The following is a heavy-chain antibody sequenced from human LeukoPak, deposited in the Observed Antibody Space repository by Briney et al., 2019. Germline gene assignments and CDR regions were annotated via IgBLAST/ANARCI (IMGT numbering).Heavy chain of an antibody. V-gene: IGHV3-23*01. CDR1: GFAFSSYT. D-gene: IGHD3-22*01. CDR3: AKDSHYDSGGYGDAFDI. J-gene: IGHJ3*02. Sequence: PGGSLRLSCAASGFAFSSYTMNWVRQAPGKGLEWVSAISGSGGFPYYADSVKGRFTISRDISKSTLYLQTNSLGAEDTAVYYCAKDSHYDSGGYGDAFDIWGQGTMVTVSS. CDR2: ISGSGGFP.